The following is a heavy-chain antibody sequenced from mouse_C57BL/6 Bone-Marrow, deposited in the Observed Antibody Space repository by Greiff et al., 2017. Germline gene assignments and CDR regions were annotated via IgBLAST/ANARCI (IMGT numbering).Heavy chain of an antibody. V-gene: IGHV2-2*01. CDR1: GFSLTSYG. J-gene: IGHJ3*01. Sequence: QVQLKASGPGLVQPSQSLSIPCPVSGFSLTSYGVHWVRQSPGKGLEWLGVIWSGGSTDYNAAFISRLSIRKDNSKSQVFFKMHSLQADDTAIYYCSSSWLLPWFAYWGQGTLVTVSA. CDR3: SSSWLLPWFAY. CDR2: IWSGGST. D-gene: IGHD2-3*01.